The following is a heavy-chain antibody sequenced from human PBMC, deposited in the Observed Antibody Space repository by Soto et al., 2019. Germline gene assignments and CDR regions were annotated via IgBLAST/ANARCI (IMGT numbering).Heavy chain of an antibody. V-gene: IGHV3-30*18. J-gene: IGHJ4*02. CDR1: GFTFSSYG. Sequence: RRLSCAASGFTFSSYGMHWVRQAPGKGLEWVAVISYDGSNKYYADSVKGRFTISRDNSKNTLYLQMNSLRAEDTAVYYCAKASFGYYDSSGYYFDYWGQGPLVTVSS. CDR2: ISYDGSNK. D-gene: IGHD3-22*01. CDR3: AKASFGYYDSSGYYFDY.